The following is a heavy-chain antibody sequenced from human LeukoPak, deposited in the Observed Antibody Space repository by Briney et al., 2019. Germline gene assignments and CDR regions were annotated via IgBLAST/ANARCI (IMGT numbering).Heavy chain of an antibody. D-gene: IGHD6-13*01. Sequence: ASVKVSCKASGGTFSSYAISWVRQAPGQGLEWMGRIIPILGIANYAQKFQGRVTITADKSTSTAYMELSSLRSEDTAVYYCARDRAAASYDYYYYGMDVWGQGTTVTVSS. V-gene: IGHV1-69*04. CDR2: IIPILGIA. CDR1: GGTFSSYA. CDR3: ARDRAAASYDYYYYGMDV. J-gene: IGHJ6*02.